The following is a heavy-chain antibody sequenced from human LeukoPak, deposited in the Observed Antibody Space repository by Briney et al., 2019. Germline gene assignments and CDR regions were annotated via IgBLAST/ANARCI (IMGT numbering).Heavy chain of an antibody. J-gene: IGHJ4*02. CDR3: ARGRDGSQSPIDD. CDR2: ISSSSSNI. CDR1: GFTFSSYN. Sequence: GGSLRLSCAASGFTFSSYNMNWVRQAPGKGLECVSSISSSSSNIYYADSVRGRFTISRDNAKNSLYLQMNSLRAEDTAVYYCARGRDGSQSPIDDWGQGTLVTVSS. V-gene: IGHV3-21*01. D-gene: IGHD5-24*01.